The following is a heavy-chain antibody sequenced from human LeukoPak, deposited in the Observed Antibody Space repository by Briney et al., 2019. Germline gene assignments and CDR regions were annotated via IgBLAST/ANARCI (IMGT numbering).Heavy chain of an antibody. D-gene: IGHD2-2*01. Sequence: SETLSLTCAVSGYSISSGYYWGWIRQPPGKGLEWIGSLYHRGSTSYNPSLKSRITISADTSRNQFSLKLTSVTAADTAVYYCAREKKSCTSSTCYGIDYWGQGTLVTVSS. CDR2: LYHRGST. V-gene: IGHV4-38-2*02. CDR3: AREKKSCTSSTCYGIDY. CDR1: GYSISSGYY. J-gene: IGHJ4*02.